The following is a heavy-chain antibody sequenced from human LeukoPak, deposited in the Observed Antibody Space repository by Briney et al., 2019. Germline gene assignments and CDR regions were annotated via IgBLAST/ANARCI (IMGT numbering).Heavy chain of an antibody. CDR2: IFYTGTT. CDR3: ARHDVVPVIRRGFDF. J-gene: IGHJ4*02. D-gene: IGHD2-21*02. CDR1: GGSVSGYC. V-gene: IGHV4-59*08. Sequence: SETLPLTCTVSGGSVSGYCWSWIRQPPGKGLEWIGYIFYTGTTLYSPSLKTRVTMSVDTSENQFSLKLSSVTAADTAVYYCARHDVVPVIRRGFDFWGQGTLVTVSS.